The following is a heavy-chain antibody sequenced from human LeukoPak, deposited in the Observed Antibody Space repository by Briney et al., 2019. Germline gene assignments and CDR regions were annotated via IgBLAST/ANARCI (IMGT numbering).Heavy chain of an antibody. V-gene: IGHV3-21*01. J-gene: IGHJ3*02. Sequence: GGSLRLSCAASGFTFSSYSMNWVRQAPGKGLEWVSFISSSTSYISYADSVKGRFTISRDNAKSSLWLQMNNLRAEDTAVYYCARATNGRFDIWGQGTMVTVSS. CDR1: GFTFSSYS. D-gene: IGHD2-8*01. CDR3: ARATNGRFDI. CDR2: ISSSTSYI.